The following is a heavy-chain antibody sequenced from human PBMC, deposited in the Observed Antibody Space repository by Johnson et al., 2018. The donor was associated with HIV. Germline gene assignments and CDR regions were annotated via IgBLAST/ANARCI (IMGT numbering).Heavy chain of an antibody. CDR3: ATSTASEALDI. D-gene: IGHD1-1*01. V-gene: IGHV3-30*04. J-gene: IGHJ3*02. CDR2: ISYDGSNK. Sequence: VQLVESGGGLVQPGGSLRLSCAASGFTFSSYAMHWVRQAPGKGLEWVAVISYDGSNKYYADSVKGRFTISRDNSKNTLYLQMNSLRAEDTAVYYCATSTASEALDIWGQGKMVTVSS. CDR1: GFTFSSYA.